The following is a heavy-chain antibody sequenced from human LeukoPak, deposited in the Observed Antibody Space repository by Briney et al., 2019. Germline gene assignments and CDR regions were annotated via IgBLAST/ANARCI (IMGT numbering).Heavy chain of an antibody. Sequence: SETLSLTCTVSGGSISSSSYYWGWIRQPPGTGLEWIGSIYYSGSTYHNPSLKSRVTISVDTSKNQFSLKLSSVTAADTAVYYCARFCHYDSSGYPNAFDIWGQGTMVTVSS. CDR3: ARFCHYDSSGYPNAFDI. CDR1: GGSISSSSYY. D-gene: IGHD3-22*01. V-gene: IGHV4-39*07. CDR2: IYYSGST. J-gene: IGHJ3*02.